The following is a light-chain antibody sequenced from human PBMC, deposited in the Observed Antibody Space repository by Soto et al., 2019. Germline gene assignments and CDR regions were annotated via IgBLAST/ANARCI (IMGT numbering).Light chain of an antibody. CDR3: QQYNNWPPT. Sequence: EIVMTQSPATLSVSPGERATLSCRASQSVSSDLAWYQQKPGQAPRLLIYGASTGATGIPARFSGSGSGTEFTLTISSLQSEDFAVYYCQQYNNWPPTCGGGTKVEIK. J-gene: IGKJ4*01. V-gene: IGKV3-15*01. CDR1: QSVSSD. CDR2: GAS.